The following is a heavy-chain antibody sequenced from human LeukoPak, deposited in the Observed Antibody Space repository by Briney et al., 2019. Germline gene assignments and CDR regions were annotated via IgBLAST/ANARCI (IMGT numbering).Heavy chain of an antibody. V-gene: IGHV3-9*01. Sequence: GGSLRLSCAASGFTFDDYAMHWVRQAPGKGLEWVSGISWNSGSIGYADSVKGRFTISRDNAKNSLYLQMNSLRAEDTALYYCAKGLKDYWGQGTLVTVSS. CDR3: AKGLKDY. CDR2: ISWNSGSI. CDR1: GFTFDDYA. J-gene: IGHJ4*02.